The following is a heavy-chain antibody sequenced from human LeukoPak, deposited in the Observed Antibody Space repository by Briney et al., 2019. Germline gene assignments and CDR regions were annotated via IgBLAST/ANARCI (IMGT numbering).Heavy chain of an antibody. CDR1: GLSISSYY. J-gene: IGHJ4*02. V-gene: IGHV4-59*01. CDR2: IYYSGST. Sequence: SETLSLTCKVSGLSISSYYWSWIRQPPGKGLEWMGHIYYSGSTNYNPSLKSRVTISVHTSKNQFSLKLSYVTAADTAVYYCARVQIGYSYGLFDYWGQGTLVTGSS. D-gene: IGHD5-18*01. CDR3: ARVQIGYSYGLFDY.